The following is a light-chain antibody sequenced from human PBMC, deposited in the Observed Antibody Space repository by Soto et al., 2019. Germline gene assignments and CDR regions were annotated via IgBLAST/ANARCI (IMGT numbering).Light chain of an antibody. J-gene: IGLJ3*02. CDR1: SGSIASNY. Sequence: NFMLTQPHSVSESPGKTVTISCTGSSGSIASNYVQWYQQRPGSAPTTVIYEANRRPSGVPDRFSGSIDNSSNSASLPISGLKTEYEADYYWQSFDSNNWVFGGGTKLTVL. V-gene: IGLV6-57*02. CDR2: EAN. CDR3: QSFDSNNWV.